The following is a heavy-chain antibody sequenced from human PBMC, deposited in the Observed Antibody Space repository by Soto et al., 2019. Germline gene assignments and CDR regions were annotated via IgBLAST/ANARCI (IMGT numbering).Heavy chain of an antibody. CDR3: AKTGGYSYGFYYGMDV. V-gene: IGHV1-3*01. Sequence: ASVKVSCKASGYTFTTFAIHWVRQAPGQGLEWMGWINAGNGIPKYSQKFQDRVTITRDTSASTAYMELSSLRSEDTAVYYCAKTGGYSYGFYYGMDVWGQGTTVTVSS. CDR2: INAGNGIP. J-gene: IGHJ6*02. CDR1: GYTFTTFA. D-gene: IGHD5-18*01.